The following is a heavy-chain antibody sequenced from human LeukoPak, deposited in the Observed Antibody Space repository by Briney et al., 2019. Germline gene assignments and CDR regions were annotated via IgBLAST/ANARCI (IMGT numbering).Heavy chain of an antibody. CDR2: IYPGDSDT. Sequence: GESLKISCKASGYTFTNYWIGWVRQMPGKGLEWMGIIYPGDSDTRYSPSFQGQVTISADKSISTAYLQWSSLKASDTAMYYCAMMTLGYCSSTSCPGAFDIWGQGTMVTVSS. V-gene: IGHV5-51*01. J-gene: IGHJ3*02. CDR3: AMMTLGYCSSTSCPGAFDI. CDR1: GYTFTNYW. D-gene: IGHD2-2*01.